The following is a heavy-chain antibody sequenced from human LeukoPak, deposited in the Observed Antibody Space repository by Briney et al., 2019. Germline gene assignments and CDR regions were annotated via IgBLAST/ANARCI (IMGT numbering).Heavy chain of an antibody. CDR2: INWNSGST. CDR1: GFTFDDYG. V-gene: IGHV3-20*04. CDR3: AKERGTAVNFDY. Sequence: GGSLRLSCAASGFTFDDYGMSWVRQAPGKGLEWVSGINWNSGSTGYANSVKGRFTISRDNSKNTLYVQMNSLRAEDTAVYYCAKERGTAVNFDYWGQGTLVTVSS. D-gene: IGHD1-1*01. J-gene: IGHJ4*02.